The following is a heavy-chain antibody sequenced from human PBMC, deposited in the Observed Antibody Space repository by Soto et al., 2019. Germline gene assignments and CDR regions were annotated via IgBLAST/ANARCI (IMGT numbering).Heavy chain of an antibody. CDR1: GGSFSGYY. V-gene: IGHV4-34*01. CDR2: INHSGST. Sequence: QVQLQQWGAGLLKPSETLSLTCAVYGGSFSGYYWNWIRQPPGEGLEWIGEINHSGSTNYNPSLKSRVTISVDTFKNQFSLKLSSVTAADTAVYYCARGWGRIFDYWGQGTLVTVSS. D-gene: IGHD7-27*01. CDR3: ARGWGRIFDY. J-gene: IGHJ4*02.